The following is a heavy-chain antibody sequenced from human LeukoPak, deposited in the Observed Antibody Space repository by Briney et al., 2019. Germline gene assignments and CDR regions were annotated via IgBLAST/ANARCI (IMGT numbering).Heavy chain of an antibody. D-gene: IGHD2-2*01. Sequence: ASVKVSCKASGYTFISYDINWVRQATGQGLEWMGWTNPNSGNTGYAQKFQGRVTTTTNTSISTAYMELSSLRSDDTAVYYCARGPGCTSTSCPYYFDYWGQGTLVTVSS. V-gene: IGHV1-8*03. CDR1: GYTFISYD. CDR2: TNPNSGNT. CDR3: ARGPGCTSTSCPYYFDY. J-gene: IGHJ4*02.